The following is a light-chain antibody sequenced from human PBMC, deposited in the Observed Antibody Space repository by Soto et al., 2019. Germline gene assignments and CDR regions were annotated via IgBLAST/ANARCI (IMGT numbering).Light chain of an antibody. CDR1: QSISSW. J-gene: IGKJ2*01. Sequence: DIQMTQSPSTLSASVGDRVTITCRASQSISSWLAWYQQKPGKAPNLLIYKASSLESGVPSRFSGSGSGTEFTLTISSLQPDDFATDYCQQYNSYSRTFGQGTKLEIK. CDR3: QQYNSYSRT. V-gene: IGKV1-5*03. CDR2: KAS.